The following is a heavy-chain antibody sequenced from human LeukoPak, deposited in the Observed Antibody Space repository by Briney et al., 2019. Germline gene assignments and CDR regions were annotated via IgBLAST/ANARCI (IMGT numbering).Heavy chain of an antibody. CDR1: GLTFSNFA. V-gene: IGHV3-20*04. Sequence: GGSLRLSCAASGLTFSNFAMSWVRQAPGKGLEWVSGINWNGGSTGYADSVKGRFTISRDNAKNSLYLQMNSLRAEDTAVYYCARGDIVLMVYAIGLDWGQGTLVTVSS. J-gene: IGHJ4*02. D-gene: IGHD2-8*01. CDR3: ARGDIVLMVYAIGLD. CDR2: INWNGGST.